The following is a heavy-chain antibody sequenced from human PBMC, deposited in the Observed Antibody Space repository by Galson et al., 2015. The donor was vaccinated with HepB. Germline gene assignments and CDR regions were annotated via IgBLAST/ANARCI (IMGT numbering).Heavy chain of an antibody. CDR2: IIPIFGTA. Sequence: SCAASGGTFSSYAISWVRQAPGQGLEWMGGIIPIFGTANYAQKFQGRVTITADESTSTAYMELSSLRSEDTAVYYCARGSSADAGYYYSGMDVWGQGTTVTVSS. V-gene: IGHV1-69*01. CDR3: ARGSSADAGYYYSGMDV. CDR1: GGTFSSYA. D-gene: IGHD6-19*01. J-gene: IGHJ6*02.